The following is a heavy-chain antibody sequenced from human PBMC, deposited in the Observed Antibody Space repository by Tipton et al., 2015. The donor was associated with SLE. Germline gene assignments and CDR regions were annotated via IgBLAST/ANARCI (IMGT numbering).Heavy chain of an antibody. CDR1: GFTFSNNG. Sequence: SLRLSCAASGFTFSNNGMSWVRQAPGKGLEWVSGISGSGGSTYYADSVKGRFTISRDNSKNTLYLQMNSLRDEDTAVYYCAKDLTRQLVRYYYYGMDVWGQGTTVTVSS. J-gene: IGHJ6*02. D-gene: IGHD6-13*01. V-gene: IGHV3-23*01. CDR3: AKDLTRQLVRYYYYGMDV. CDR2: ISGSGGST.